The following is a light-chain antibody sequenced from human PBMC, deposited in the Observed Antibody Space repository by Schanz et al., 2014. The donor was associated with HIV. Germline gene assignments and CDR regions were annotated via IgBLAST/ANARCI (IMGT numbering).Light chain of an antibody. CDR3: QQANTFPPWT. J-gene: IGKJ1*01. CDR2: GAS. CDR1: QSVSSN. V-gene: IGKV3-20*01. Sequence: EIVLTQSPGTLSLSPGERATLSCRASQSVSSNLAWYQQKPGQAPRLLIYGASSRAPGIPDRFTGGGSGTDFILTISRLEPEDFATYYCQQANTFPPWTFGHGTKVEI.